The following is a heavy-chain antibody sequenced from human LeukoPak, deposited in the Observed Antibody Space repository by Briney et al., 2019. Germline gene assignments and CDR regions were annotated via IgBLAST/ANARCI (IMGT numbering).Heavy chain of an antibody. J-gene: IGHJ6*02. V-gene: IGHV3-53*01. CDR2: IYSGGDT. D-gene: IGHD3-10*01. CDR1: GFTVSSSY. Sequence: GGSLRLPCAASGFTVSSSYMSWVRQAPRKGLEWVSVIYSGGDTYYADSVKGRFSISRDNSKNTLYLQMNSLRADDTAVYYCARATVVRGVTYYYGMDVWGQGTTVTVSS. CDR3: ARATVVRGVTYYYGMDV.